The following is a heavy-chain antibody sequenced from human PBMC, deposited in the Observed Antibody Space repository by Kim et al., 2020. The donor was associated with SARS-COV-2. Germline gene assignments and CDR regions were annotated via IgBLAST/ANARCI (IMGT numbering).Heavy chain of an antibody. J-gene: IGHJ4*02. CDR2: IFHRGTS. CDR1: GGSMNSYY. CDR3: ARVTDSGSYSAFFY. D-gene: IGHD1-26*01. Sequence: SETLSLTCSVTGGSMNSYYWSWIRQPPGKGLEWIGSIFHRGTSNSHPSLRGRVAMSVDTSTNQLSLRLSAVTAADTAVYYCARVTDSGSYSAFFYWGQG. V-gene: IGHV4-59*01.